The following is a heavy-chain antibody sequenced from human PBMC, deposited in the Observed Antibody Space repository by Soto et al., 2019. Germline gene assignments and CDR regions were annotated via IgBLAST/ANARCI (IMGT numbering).Heavy chain of an antibody. V-gene: IGHV3-23*01. Sequence: EVQLLESGGGLVQPGGSLRLSCAASGFTFSSYAMSWVRQAPGKGLEWLAGITFRGDYTYYADSVKGRFTLSRDNSRNRLDLQMNRLKVEDTALYFCAKLGTMGVFDNWGQGTLLTVSS. J-gene: IGHJ4*02. CDR2: ITFRGDYT. D-gene: IGHD1-26*01. CDR1: GFTFSSYA. CDR3: AKLGTMGVFDN.